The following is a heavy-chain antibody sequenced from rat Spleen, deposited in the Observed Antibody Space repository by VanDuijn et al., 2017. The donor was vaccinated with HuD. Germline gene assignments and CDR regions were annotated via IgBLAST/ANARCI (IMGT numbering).Heavy chain of an antibody. V-gene: IGHV2-30*01. CDR2: IWTGGST. D-gene: IGHD1-12*01. Sequence: QVQLKESGPGLVQPSQTLSLTCTVSGFSLTSYNVHWVRQPPGKGLEWMGVIWTGGSTAYNSLLKSRLSITREISESQILLKMNSLQTEDTATYYGARANRDSYAHFDHWGQGVMVTVSS. J-gene: IGHJ2*01. CDR1: GFSLTSYN. CDR3: ARANRDSYAHFDH.